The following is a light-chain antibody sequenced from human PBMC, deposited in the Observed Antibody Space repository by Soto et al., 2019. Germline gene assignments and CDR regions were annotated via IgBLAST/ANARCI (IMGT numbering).Light chain of an antibody. V-gene: IGKV3-11*01. Sequence: EKELPQSPATLSLSPGERATLSCRASQSVSNYVAWYQQKPGQAPRLLIYDASNRATGIPARFSGSGSGTDFTLTISRLEPDDFAVYYCQQRSNWPPITFGQGTRLEIK. CDR1: QSVSNY. CDR3: QQRSNWPPIT. J-gene: IGKJ5*01. CDR2: DAS.